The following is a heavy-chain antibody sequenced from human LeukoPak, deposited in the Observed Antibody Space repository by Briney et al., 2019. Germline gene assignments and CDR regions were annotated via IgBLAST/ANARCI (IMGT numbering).Heavy chain of an antibody. J-gene: IGHJ4*02. D-gene: IGHD6-13*01. CDR2: IYTSGST. CDR1: GGSISSYY. CDR3: ARGYSSSFFDY. V-gene: IGHV4-4*07. Sequence: SETLSLTCTVSGGSISSYYWSWIRQLAGKGLEWIGRIYTSGSTNYNPSLKSRVTMSVDTSKNQFSLKLSSVTAADMAVYYCARGYSSSFFDYWGQGTLVTVSS.